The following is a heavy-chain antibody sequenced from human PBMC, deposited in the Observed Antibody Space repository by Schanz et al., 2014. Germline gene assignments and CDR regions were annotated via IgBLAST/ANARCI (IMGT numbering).Heavy chain of an antibody. D-gene: IGHD4-17*01. J-gene: IGHJ4*02. CDR3: AGGDYDLLGLEY. CDR2: ISAHNDNA. V-gene: IGHV1-18*04. CDR1: GSTFTTYG. Sequence: QVQLVQSGAEVKEPGASVKVSCKASGSTFTTYGITWVRQAPGQGLEWMGWISAHNDNANYAQNFQGRVIMTTDTSTTTAYMELRSLRSDDTAVFYCAGGDYDLLGLEYWGQGTLVTVSS.